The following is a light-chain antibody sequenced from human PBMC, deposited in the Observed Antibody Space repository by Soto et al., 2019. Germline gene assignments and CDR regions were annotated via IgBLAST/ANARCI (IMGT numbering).Light chain of an antibody. CDR3: SSYTSSSTHV. CDR2: DVS. V-gene: IGLV2-14*03. J-gene: IGLJ1*01. CDR1: SSDVGAYNF. Sequence: QSVLTQPASVSGSPGQSITISCTGTSSDVGAYNFVSWYQQHPGKVPKLMIFDVSSRPSGVSDRFSGSKSGXXXXLTISGLQAEDECDYYCSSYTSSSTHVFGSGTKLTVL.